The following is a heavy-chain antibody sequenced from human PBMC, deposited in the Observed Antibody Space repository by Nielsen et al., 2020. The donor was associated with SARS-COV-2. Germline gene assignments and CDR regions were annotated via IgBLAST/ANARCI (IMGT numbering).Heavy chain of an antibody. V-gene: IGHV3-64D*06. CDR2: IQSNGVNT. D-gene: IGHD3-10*01. J-gene: IGHJ4*02. CDR3: VNGGWLGD. Sequence: VRQAPGKGLEYVSGIQSNGVNTYYADSVKARFTISRDNLKNTLFLQISSLRSDDTAVYYCVNGGWLGDWGQGTLVTVSS.